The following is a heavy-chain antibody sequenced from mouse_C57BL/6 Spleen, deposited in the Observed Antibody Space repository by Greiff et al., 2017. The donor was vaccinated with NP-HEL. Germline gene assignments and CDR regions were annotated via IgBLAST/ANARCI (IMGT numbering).Heavy chain of an antibody. CDR3: SRGDYYGSEDY. V-gene: IGHV1-82*01. CDR1: GYAFSSSW. CDR2: IYPGDGDT. D-gene: IGHD1-1*01. J-gene: IGHJ4*01. Sequence: QVQLQQSGPELVKPGASVKISCKASGYAFSSSWMNWVKQRPGKGLEWIGRIYPGDGDTNYNGKFKGKATLTADNSSSTAYMQLSSLTSEDSAVYFCSRGDYYGSEDYWGQGTSLTVSS.